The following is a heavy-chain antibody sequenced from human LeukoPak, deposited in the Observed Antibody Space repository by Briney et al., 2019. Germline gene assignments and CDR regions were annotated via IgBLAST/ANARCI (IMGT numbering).Heavy chain of an antibody. CDR1: GGSFSGYY. V-gene: IGHV4-39*01. J-gene: IGHJ4*02. D-gene: IGHD2-2*01. Sequence: SETLSLTCAVYGGSFSGYYWGWIRQPPGKGLEWIGSIYYSGSTYYNPSLKSRVTISVDTSKNQFSLKLSSVTAADTAVYYCASEGYCSSTSCYGGFDYWGQGTLVTVSS. CDR3: ASEGYCSSTSCYGGFDY. CDR2: IYYSGST.